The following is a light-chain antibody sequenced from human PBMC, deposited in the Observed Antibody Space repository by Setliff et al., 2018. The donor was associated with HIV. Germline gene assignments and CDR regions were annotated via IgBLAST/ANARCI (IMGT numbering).Light chain of an antibody. J-gene: IGLJ1*01. V-gene: IGLV2-14*03. CDR2: DVS. CDR1: SSDVGGYNY. CDR3: TSYTRSSTYV. Sequence: QSALTQPASVSGSPGQSITISCTGTSSDVGGYNYVSWYQHYPGKAPKLMIYDVSKRPSGVSNRFSGSKSDNTASLTISGLQTEDEADYYCTSYTRSSTYVFGTGTKVTVL.